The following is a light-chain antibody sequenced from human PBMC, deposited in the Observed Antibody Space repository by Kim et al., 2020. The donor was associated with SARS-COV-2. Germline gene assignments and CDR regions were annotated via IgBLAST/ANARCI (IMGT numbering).Light chain of an antibody. V-gene: IGKV4-1*01. CDR3: QQYYGRLVT. J-gene: IGKJ4*01. Sequence: DIVMTQSPESLTVSLGERATINCKSSQSILHIYNDKNNLAWYQHRPGQSPKLLIYSASTRESGVPDRVSGSGSGTDFSLTIASLQPEDAATFYCQQYYGRLVTFGGGTKVDIK. CDR1: QSILHIYNDKNN. CDR2: SAS.